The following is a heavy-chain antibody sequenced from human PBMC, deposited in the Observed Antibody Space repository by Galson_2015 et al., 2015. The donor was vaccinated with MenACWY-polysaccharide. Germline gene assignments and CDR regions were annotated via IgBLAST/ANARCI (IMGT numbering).Heavy chain of an antibody. D-gene: IGHD2-2*01. V-gene: IGHV4-39*01. CDR2: FYYGESP. Sequence: SETLSLTCTVSGGSITSRNYYWVWIRQPPRKGLEWIGSFYYGESPDYSASLKSRVTISADTSKNQLSLKLTSVTAADTAVYYCARPKPGYCSSTSCPPVRFDPWGQGTLVTVSS. CDR1: GGSITSRNYY. J-gene: IGHJ5*02. CDR3: ARPKPGYCSSTSCPPVRFDP.